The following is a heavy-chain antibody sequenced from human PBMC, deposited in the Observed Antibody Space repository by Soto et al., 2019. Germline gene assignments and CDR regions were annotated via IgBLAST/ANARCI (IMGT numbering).Heavy chain of an antibody. J-gene: IGHJ5*02. D-gene: IGHD3-10*01. V-gene: IGHV4-59*08. CDR3: PSLTYYYGSGEFDP. CDR1: GGSISSYY. Sequence: QVQLQESGPGLVKPSETLSLTCTVSGGSISSYYWSWIRQPPGKGLEWIGYIYYSGSTNYNPSLKSRVTTSVHTSKSHVSPKLISVTAADTAVYYCPSLTYYYGSGEFDPWGQGTPVTVSS. CDR2: IYYSGST.